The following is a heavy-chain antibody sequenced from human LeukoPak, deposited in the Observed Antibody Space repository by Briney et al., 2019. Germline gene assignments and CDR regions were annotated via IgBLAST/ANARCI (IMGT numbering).Heavy chain of an antibody. CDR2: INPNSGGT. Sequence: ASVKVSCKASGYTFTGYYMHWVRQAPGQGLEWMGWINPNSGGTNYAQKFQGRVTMTRDTSISTAYMELSRLRSDDTAVYYCARGNGFCSSTSCLGYDAFDIWGQGTMVTVSS. J-gene: IGHJ3*02. CDR1: GYTFTGYY. CDR3: ARGNGFCSSTSCLGYDAFDI. V-gene: IGHV1-2*02. D-gene: IGHD2-2*01.